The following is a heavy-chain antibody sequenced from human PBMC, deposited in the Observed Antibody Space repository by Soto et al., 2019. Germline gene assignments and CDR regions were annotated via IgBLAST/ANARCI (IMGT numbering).Heavy chain of an antibody. Sequence: EVQLVESGGGLIQPAGSLRLSCAASGFALSDNWMHWVRQAPGKGLMWVSRINTDGKSTNYADSVKGRFTISRDIGKNTLFLQMNDLRAEDTAVYYCARGTISLAYCSGGSCYYVDFWGQGTLVAVSS. J-gene: IGHJ4*02. CDR2: INTDGKST. CDR3: ARGTISLAYCSGGSCYYVDF. V-gene: IGHV3-74*01. D-gene: IGHD2-15*01. CDR1: GFALSDNW.